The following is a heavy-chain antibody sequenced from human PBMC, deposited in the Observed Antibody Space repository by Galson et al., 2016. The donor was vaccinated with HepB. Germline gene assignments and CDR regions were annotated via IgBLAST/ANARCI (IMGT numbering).Heavy chain of an antibody. D-gene: IGHD3-10*01. CDR3: ARHGVSEGYDP. J-gene: IGHJ5*02. V-gene: IGHV5-51*01. CDR2: IYAGDSET. Sequence: QSGAEVKKPGESLKISCKGSGYRFTSSWIGWVRQMPGKGLEWMGIIYAGDSETRYSPSFQGQVTISADKSLNTAYLQLSSLKASETAIYYCARHGVSEGYDPWGQGTLVTVSS. CDR1: GYRFTSSW.